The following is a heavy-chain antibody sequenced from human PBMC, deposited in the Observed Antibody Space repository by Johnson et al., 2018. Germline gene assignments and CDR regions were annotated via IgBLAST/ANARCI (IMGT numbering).Heavy chain of an antibody. CDR1: GFTFSSYG. CDR2: IWYDGSNR. V-gene: IGHV3-33*03. D-gene: IGHD3-10*01. Sequence: QVQLQESGGGVVQPGRSLRLSCAASGFTFSSYGMHWVRQAPGKGLEGVAVIWYDGSNRYYADSLKGRFTISRDNAKNSLYLQRNSLRAEDTALDYCAQTRLVRGIIHYDYLDVWGKGTTVTVSS. J-gene: IGHJ6*03. CDR3: AQTRLVRGIIHYDYLDV.